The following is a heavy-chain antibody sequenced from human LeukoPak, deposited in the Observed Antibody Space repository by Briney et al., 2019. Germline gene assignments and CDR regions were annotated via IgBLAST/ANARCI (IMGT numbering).Heavy chain of an antibody. J-gene: IGHJ4*02. D-gene: IGHD6-19*01. V-gene: IGHV3-21*01. CDR3: ARADHGIAVAGTFPDY. CDR1: GFTFSSYS. CDR2: ISSISSYI. Sequence: KPGGSLRLSCAASGFTFSSYSMNWVRQAPGKGLEWVSSISSISSYIYYADSVKGRFTISRDNAKNSLYLQMNSLRAEDTAVYYCARADHGIAVAGTFPDYWGQGTLVTVSS.